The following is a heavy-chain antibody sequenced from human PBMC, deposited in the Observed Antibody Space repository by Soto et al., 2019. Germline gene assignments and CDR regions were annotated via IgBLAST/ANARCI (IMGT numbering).Heavy chain of an antibody. CDR2: INAGNGNT. CDR3: ARDRESSGWSADPEKTKEYYFDY. V-gene: IGHV1-3*01. CDR1: GYTFTSYS. Sequence: ASVKVSCKASGYTFTSYSMHWVRQAPGQRLEWMGWINAGNGNTRYAQKFQGRVTITADKSTSTAYMELSSLRSEDTAVYYCARDRESSGWSADPEKTKEYYFDYWGQGTLVTVSS. D-gene: IGHD6-19*01. J-gene: IGHJ4*02.